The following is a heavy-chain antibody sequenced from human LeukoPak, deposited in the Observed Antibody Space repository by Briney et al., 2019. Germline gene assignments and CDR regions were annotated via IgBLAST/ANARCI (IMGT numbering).Heavy chain of an antibody. CDR1: GGSISSGTYY. Sequence: SSQTLSLTCTVSGGSISSGTYYWSWIRQPAGKGLEWIGRIYNSGSTNYSPSLKSRVTISVDTSKNQISLKLSSVTAADTALYYCARGPYRAGCYYPTNFDYWGQGALVTVSS. V-gene: IGHV4-61*02. CDR2: IYNSGST. CDR3: ARGPYRAGCYYPTNFDY. D-gene: IGHD2-21*01. J-gene: IGHJ4*02.